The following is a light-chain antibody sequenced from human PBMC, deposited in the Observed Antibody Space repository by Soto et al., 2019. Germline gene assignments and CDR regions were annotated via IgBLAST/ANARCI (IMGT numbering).Light chain of an antibody. CDR3: QTYDTSLSGSAV. CDR2: GNN. J-gene: IGLJ7*01. V-gene: IGLV1-40*01. Sequence: QPVLTQPPSVSGAPGQRVTISCTGSSSNIGAAYDVHWYQHLPGTAPKLLIYGNNNRPSGVPDRFSGSKSGTSASLAITGLPAEDEADYYGQTYDTSLSGSAVFGGGTKLTVL. CDR1: SSNIGAAYD.